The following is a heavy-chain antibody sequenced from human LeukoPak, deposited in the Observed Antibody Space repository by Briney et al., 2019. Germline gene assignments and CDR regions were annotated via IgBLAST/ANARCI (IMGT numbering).Heavy chain of an antibody. V-gene: IGHV3-23*01. CDR1: GFTFSSYA. CDR3: AKDTEGYSSSSYYFDY. D-gene: IGHD6-13*01. CDR2: ISGSGGST. J-gene: IGHJ4*02. Sequence: GGSLRLSCAASGFTFSSYAMSWVRQAPGKGLEWVSAISGSGGSTYYADSVKGRFTISRDNSKNTLYLQMNSLRAEDTAVYYCAKDTEGYSSSSYYFDYWGQGTLVTVSS.